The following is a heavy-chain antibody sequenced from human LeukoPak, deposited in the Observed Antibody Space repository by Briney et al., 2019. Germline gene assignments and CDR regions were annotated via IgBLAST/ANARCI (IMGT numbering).Heavy chain of an antibody. CDR1: GFTFSSYG. D-gene: IGHD2-2*01. Sequence: GGSLRLSCAASGFTFSSYGMHWVRQAPGKGLEWVAVIWYDGSIKYYADSVKGRFNISRHNSKNTLYLQMNSLRAEDTAVFYCARAGNPSWPVFDYWGQGTLVTVSS. CDR2: IWYDGSIK. V-gene: IGHV3-33*01. CDR3: ARAGNPSWPVFDY. J-gene: IGHJ4*02.